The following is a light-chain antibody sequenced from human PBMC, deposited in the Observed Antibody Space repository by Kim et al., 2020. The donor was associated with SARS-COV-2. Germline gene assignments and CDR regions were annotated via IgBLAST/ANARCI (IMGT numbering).Light chain of an antibody. CDR3: SSITSSSTGV. Sequence: GQSITISCTGTSSDIGGYNYSSWYQQHPGKAPKLMIYDVSKRSSGVSNRFSGSKSGNTASLTISGLQAEDEADYYCSSITSSSTGVFGGGTQLTVL. V-gene: IGLV2-14*04. CDR1: SSDIGGYNY. J-gene: IGLJ2*01. CDR2: DVS.